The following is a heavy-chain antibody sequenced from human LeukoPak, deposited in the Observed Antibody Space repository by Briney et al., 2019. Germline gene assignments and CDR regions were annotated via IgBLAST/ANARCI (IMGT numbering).Heavy chain of an antibody. D-gene: IGHD1-26*01. J-gene: IGHJ4*02. CDR2: ISSSSSTI. Sequence: GGSLRLSCAASGFTFSSYSMNWVRQAPGKGLEWVSYISSSSSTIYYADSVKGRFTISRDNAKNSLYLQMNSLRAEDTVVYYCARGNSGSYWGQGTLVTVSS. CDR1: GFTFSSYS. V-gene: IGHV3-48*01. CDR3: ARGNSGSY.